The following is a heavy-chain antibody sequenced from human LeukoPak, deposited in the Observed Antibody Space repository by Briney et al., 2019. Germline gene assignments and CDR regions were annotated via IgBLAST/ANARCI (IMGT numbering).Heavy chain of an antibody. CDR1: GGSISSYY. D-gene: IGHD3-10*01. J-gene: IGHJ4*02. CDR2: IYYSGST. Sequence: PSETLSLTCTISGGSISSYYWSWIRQPPGKGLEWIGYIYYSGSTTYNPSLKSRVTISVDTSKNQFSLKLSSVTAADAAVYYCAREARLLWFGEFAGVFDYWGQGTLVTVSS. V-gene: IGHV4-59*01. CDR3: AREARLLWFGEFAGVFDY.